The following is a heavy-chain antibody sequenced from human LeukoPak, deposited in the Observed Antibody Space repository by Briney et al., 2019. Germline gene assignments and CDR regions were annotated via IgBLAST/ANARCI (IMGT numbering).Heavy chain of an antibody. CDR3: AKEINEDVVATLY. D-gene: IGHD5-12*01. Sequence: PGGSLRLSCAASGFTFSSYGMHWVRQAPGKGLEWVAFIRYDGSNKYYADSVKGRFTISRDNSKNTLYLQMNSLRAEDTAVYYCAKEINEDVVATLYWGQGTLVTVSS. CDR2: IRYDGSNK. V-gene: IGHV3-30*02. J-gene: IGHJ1*01. CDR1: GFTFSSYG.